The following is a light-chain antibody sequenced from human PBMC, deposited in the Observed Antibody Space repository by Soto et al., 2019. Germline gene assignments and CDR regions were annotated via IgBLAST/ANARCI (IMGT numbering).Light chain of an antibody. CDR3: QQRSNWPQT. CDR2: LGS. V-gene: IGKV2-28*01. CDR1: QSLLHSNGYNY. Sequence: DIVMTQSPLSLPVTPGEPASISCRSSQSLLHSNGYNYLDWYLQKPGQSPQLLIYLGSNRSSGVPDRFSGSGSGTDFTLTISSLEPEDFAVYYCQQRSNWPQTFGQGTKVDIK. J-gene: IGKJ1*01.